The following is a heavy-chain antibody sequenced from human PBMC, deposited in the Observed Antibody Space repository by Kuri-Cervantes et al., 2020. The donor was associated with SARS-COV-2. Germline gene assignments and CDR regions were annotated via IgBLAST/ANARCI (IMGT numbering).Heavy chain of an antibody. Sequence: GGSLRLSCAASGFSFSNYAMSWIRQAPGKGLEWISYISSSDSTTYYADSVKGRFTISRDNAKRTLFLQMNSLRVDDTAVYYCSRDQVSAAGTANYWGQGALVTVSS. D-gene: IGHD6-13*01. CDR2: ISSSDSTT. CDR3: SRDQVSAAGTANY. J-gene: IGHJ4*02. CDR1: GFSFSNYA. V-gene: IGHV3-11*01.